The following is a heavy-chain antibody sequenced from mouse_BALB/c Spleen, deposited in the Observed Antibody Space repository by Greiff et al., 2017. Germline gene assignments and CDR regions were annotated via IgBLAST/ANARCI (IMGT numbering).Heavy chain of an antibody. CDR2: ISDGGSYT. D-gene: IGHD1-2*01. CDR3: ARANSLLRLPYAMDY. Sequence: EVQVVESGGDLVKPGGSLKLSCAASGFTFSSYGMSWVRQTPDKRLEWVATISDGGSYTYYPDSVKGRFTISRDNAKNNLYLQMSSLKSEDTAMYYCARANSLLRLPYAMDYWGQGTSVTVSS. CDR1: GFTFSSYG. V-gene: IGHV5-6*01. J-gene: IGHJ4*01.